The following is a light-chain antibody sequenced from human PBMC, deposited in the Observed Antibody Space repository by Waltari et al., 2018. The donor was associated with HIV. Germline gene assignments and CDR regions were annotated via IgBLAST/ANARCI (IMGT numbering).Light chain of an antibody. CDR1: SSNIGTNY. J-gene: IGLJ1*01. CDR2: TNN. Sequence: QSVLTQPPSASGTPGQRVTIPCSGSSSNIGTNYVYWYKQPPGTAPKLLIYTNNQRPSGVPDRFSGSKSGTSASLAISGLRSEDEADYYCAAWNDRLSGYVFGTGTKVTV. CDR3: AAWNDRLSGYV. V-gene: IGLV1-47*01.